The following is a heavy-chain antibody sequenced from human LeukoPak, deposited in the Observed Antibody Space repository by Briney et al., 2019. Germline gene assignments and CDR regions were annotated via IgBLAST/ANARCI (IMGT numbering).Heavy chain of an antibody. Sequence: AASVKVSCKASGYTFTGYYMHWVRQAPGQGLEWMGWINPNSGGTNYAQKFQGRVTMTRDTSISTAYMELSRLRSDDTAVYYCARDDEYCSSTSCYNTYYYYYMDVWGKGTTVTVSS. J-gene: IGHJ6*03. CDR3: ARDDEYCSSTSCYNTYYYYYMDV. CDR1: GYTFTGYY. V-gene: IGHV1-2*02. D-gene: IGHD2-2*02. CDR2: INPNSGGT.